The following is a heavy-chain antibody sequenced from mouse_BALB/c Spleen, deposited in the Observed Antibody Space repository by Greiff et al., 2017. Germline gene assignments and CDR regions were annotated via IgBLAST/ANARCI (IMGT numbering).Heavy chain of an antibody. CDR3: ALYDGYHGGFAY. J-gene: IGHJ3*01. CDR2: INPYNGDT. D-gene: IGHD2-3*01. V-gene: IGHV1-20*02. Sequence: VQLKQSGPELVKPGASVKISCKASGYSFTGYFMNWVMQSHGKSLEWIGRINPYNGDTFYNQKFKGKATLTVDKSSSTAHMELRSLASEDSAVYYCALYDGYHGGFAYWGQGTLVTVSA. CDR1: GYSFTGYF.